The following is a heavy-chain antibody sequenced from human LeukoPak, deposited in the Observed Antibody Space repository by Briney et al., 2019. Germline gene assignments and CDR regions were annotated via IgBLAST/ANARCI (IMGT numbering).Heavy chain of an antibody. CDR2: VSRNSGSI. CDR1: GFTFADYA. D-gene: IGHD3-16*01. V-gene: IGHV3-9*01. CDR3: AKGHTYGLGESYLDF. J-gene: IGHJ4*02. Sequence: GGSLRLSCAASGFTFADYAMHWVRQAPGKGLEWVSAVSRNSGSIGYADSVMGRFTISRDNAKNSLYLQMDSLRPDDTALYYCAKGHTYGLGESYLDFWGQGTLVTVSS.